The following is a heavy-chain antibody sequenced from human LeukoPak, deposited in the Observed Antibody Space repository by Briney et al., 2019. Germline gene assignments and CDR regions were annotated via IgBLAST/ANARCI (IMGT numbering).Heavy chain of an antibody. Sequence: SESLSLTCAVSGGSISSGGYSWSWIRQPPGKGLEWIGYIYHSGSTYYNPSLKSRVTISVDRSKNQFSLKLSSVTAADTAVYYCARDQPGDWYFDLWGRGTLVTVSS. CDR2: IYHSGST. V-gene: IGHV4-30-2*01. CDR1: GGSISSGGYS. CDR3: ARDQPGDWYFDL. D-gene: IGHD7-27*01. J-gene: IGHJ2*01.